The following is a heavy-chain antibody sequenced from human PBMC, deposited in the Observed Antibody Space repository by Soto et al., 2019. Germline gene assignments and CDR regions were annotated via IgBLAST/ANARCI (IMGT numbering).Heavy chain of an antibody. CDR2: IYWDDDE. J-gene: IGHJ4*02. CDR1: GFSLTTPGVG. Sequence: QINLKESGPTLVNPTQPLTLTCSFSGFSLTTPGVGVGWVRQSPGEALEWLALIYWDDDERYSPSLNSEVTISKDPSKYQVVLKMPNTAPVDTATYYWARSRGLKTEDAQVGDFDYWGQGILVSVSS. V-gene: IGHV2-5*02. D-gene: IGHD3-16*01. CDR3: ARSRGLKTEDAQVGDFDY.